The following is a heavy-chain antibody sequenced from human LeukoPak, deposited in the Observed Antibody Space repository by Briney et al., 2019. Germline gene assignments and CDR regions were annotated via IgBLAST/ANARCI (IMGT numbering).Heavy chain of an antibody. V-gene: IGHV3-33*01. CDR3: ARGIAAAGHLDY. CDR1: GFTFSSYG. D-gene: IGHD6-13*01. J-gene: IGHJ4*02. CDR2: IWYDGSNK. Sequence: GRSLRLSCAASGFTFSSYGMHWVRQAPGKGLEWVAVIWYDGSNKYYADSVKGRFTISRDNSKSTLYLQMNSLRAEDTAVYYCARGIAAAGHLDYWGQGTLVTVSS.